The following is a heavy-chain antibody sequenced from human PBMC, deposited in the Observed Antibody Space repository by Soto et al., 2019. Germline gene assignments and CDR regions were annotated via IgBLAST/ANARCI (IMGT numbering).Heavy chain of an antibody. Sequence: GGSLRLSCAASGFSFDDCAMHWVRQAPGKGLEWVSGINWNSGSVGYTDSAKGRFTISRDNAKNSVYLQMNSLRAEDTAFYYCAKETQANLGTGGFDHWGQGGLVTVSS. CDR1: GFSFDDCA. V-gene: IGHV3-9*01. D-gene: IGHD7-27*01. J-gene: IGHJ4*02. CDR2: INWNSGSV. CDR3: AKETQANLGTGGFDH.